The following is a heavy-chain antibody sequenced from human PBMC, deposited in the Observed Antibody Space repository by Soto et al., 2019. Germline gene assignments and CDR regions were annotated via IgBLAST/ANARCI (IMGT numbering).Heavy chain of an antibody. V-gene: IGHV3-23*01. D-gene: IGHD2-2*01. CDR1: RFIFSSYA. J-gene: IGHJ4*02. CDR3: AKDEYCITRNTMLDY. Sequence: PGGSLRLSCAASRFIFSSYAMCWVRQAPGKGLEWVSCISVRGGSGYYAYAATGQVTISIDNSKNKLYLQMHSLRPEDTAIYYCAKDEYCITRNTMLDYWGQGTLVTVSS. CDR2: ISVRGGSG.